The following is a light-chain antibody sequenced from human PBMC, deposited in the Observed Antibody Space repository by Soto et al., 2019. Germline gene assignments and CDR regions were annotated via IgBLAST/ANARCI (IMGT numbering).Light chain of an antibody. Sequence: EIVLTQCLATLSLSPGGRATLSCRSSQSVSSYLAWYQQKPGQAPRLLXYDASNRATGIPARFSGSGSGTDFTLTISSLEPEDFAVYYCQQRSNWPPITFGQGTRLEIK. CDR3: QQRSNWPPIT. V-gene: IGKV3-11*01. J-gene: IGKJ5*01. CDR1: QSVSSY. CDR2: DAS.